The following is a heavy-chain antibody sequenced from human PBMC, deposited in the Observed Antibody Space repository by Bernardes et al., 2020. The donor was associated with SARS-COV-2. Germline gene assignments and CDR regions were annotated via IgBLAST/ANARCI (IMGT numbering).Heavy chain of an antibody. J-gene: IGHJ6*02. Sequence: ASVKVSCKASGYTFTGYYIHWVRQAPGQGLEWMGWINPNSGGINYAQKFQGRVTMTRDTSISTAYMELSRLRSDDTAVYYCALPPTNYDRYGMDVWGQGTTVTVSS. CDR3: ALPPTNYDRYGMDV. D-gene: IGHD3-22*01. V-gene: IGHV1-2*02. CDR2: INPNSGGI. CDR1: GYTFTGYY.